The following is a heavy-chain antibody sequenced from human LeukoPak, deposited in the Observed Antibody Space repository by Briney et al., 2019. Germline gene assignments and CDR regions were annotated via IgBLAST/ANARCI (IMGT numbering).Heavy chain of an antibody. V-gene: IGHV3-20*04. D-gene: IGHD1-1*01. J-gene: IGHJ4*02. CDR1: GFTFSNCD. CDR3: ARGAGNFPFDC. Sequence: GGSLRLSCAASGFTFSNCDMNWVRQAPGKGLEWVSGINWNGGTTHYGDSVKGRFSISRDNAKKSLYLQMTSLRVEDTAFYYCARGAGNFPFDCWGQGTLVTVSS. CDR2: INWNGGTT.